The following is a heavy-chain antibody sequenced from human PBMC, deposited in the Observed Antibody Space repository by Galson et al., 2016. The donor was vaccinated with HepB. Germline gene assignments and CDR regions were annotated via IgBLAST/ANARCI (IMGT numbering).Heavy chain of an antibody. J-gene: IGHJ4*02. CDR2: IDWDGEK. CDR3: ARATGPRTEFDS. CDR1: GFSLGTSGMR. V-gene: IGHV2-70*04. Sequence: PALVKPTQTLTLTCSFSGFSLGTSGMRVNWIRQPPGKAPEWLARIDWDGEKYYATSLRTKLTTSKYTSKNQVVLTVANMDPADTATYYCARATGPRTEFDSWSQGTLVTVSS.